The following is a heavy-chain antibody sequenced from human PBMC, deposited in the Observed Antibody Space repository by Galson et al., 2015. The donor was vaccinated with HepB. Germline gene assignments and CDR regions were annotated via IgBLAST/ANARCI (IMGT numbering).Heavy chain of an antibody. D-gene: IGHD5-12*01. J-gene: IGHJ5*01. CDR3: AKGLALFDS. CDR2: ISGNGNST. Sequence: SLRLSCAASGFGFDTHAMSWVRQAPGKGLEWISGISGNGNSTFYGDSVKGRFTVSRDNSKNILFLQMNSLRAEDTGLYFCAKGLALFDSWGHGILVTVSS. V-gene: IGHV3-23*01. CDR1: GFGFDTHA.